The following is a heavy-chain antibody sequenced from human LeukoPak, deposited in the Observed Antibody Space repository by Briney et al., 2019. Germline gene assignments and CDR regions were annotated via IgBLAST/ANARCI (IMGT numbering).Heavy chain of an antibody. CDR1: GFAFSTYG. V-gene: IGHV3-30*02. CDR3: AKKKAGNGYRFDS. J-gene: IGHJ4*02. D-gene: IGHD5-18*01. CDR2: IQYDGRNK. Sequence: PGGSLRLSCAASGFAFSTYGMHWVRQAPGKGLEWVAYIQYDGRNKQYADSVKGRFTISRDNSKNTLYLQMNMLKADDTALYYCAKKKAGNGYRFDSWGQGTLLTVSS.